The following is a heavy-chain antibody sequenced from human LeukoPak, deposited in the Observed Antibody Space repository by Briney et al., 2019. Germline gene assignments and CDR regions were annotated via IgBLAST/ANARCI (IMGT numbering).Heavy chain of an antibody. CDR1: GFTFSSYA. CDR2: ISGSGGST. V-gene: IGHV3-23*01. CDR3: AKGQNRGAVAGLDY. D-gene: IGHD6-19*01. Sequence: HSGGSLRLSCAASGFTFSSYAMSWVRQAPGKGLEWVSAISGSGGSTYYADSVKGRFTISRDNSKNTLYLQMNSLRAEDTAVYYCAKGQNRGAVAGLDYWGQGPLVTVSS. J-gene: IGHJ4*02.